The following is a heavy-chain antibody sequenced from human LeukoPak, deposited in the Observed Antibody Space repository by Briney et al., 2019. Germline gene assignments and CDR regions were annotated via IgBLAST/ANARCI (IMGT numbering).Heavy chain of an antibody. CDR2: ITGSGGDT. V-gene: IGHV3-23*01. Sequence: GGSLRLSCAASGFTFSSYAMSWVRQAPGKGLEWVSSITGSGGDTFYADSVKGRFTISRDNSKNTLYLQMNSLRAEDTGVYYCAKGDLGQQWLISYYYYGMDVWGQGTTVTVSS. J-gene: IGHJ6*02. D-gene: IGHD6-19*01. CDR3: AKGDLGQQWLISYYYYGMDV. CDR1: GFTFSSYA.